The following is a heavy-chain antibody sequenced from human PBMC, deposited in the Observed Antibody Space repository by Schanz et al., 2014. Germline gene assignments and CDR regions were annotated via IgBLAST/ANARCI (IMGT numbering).Heavy chain of an antibody. CDR2: IWYDGSNK. CDR3: AKDRVRGSSWYHAFDI. J-gene: IGHJ3*02. Sequence: QVQLVESGGGVVQPGRSLRLSCAASGFTFSSYGMRWIRQAPGKGLEWVAVIWYDGSNKYYADSVKGRFTISRDNSKNTLYLQMNSLRAEDTAVYYCAKDRVRGSSWYHAFDIWGQGTMVTVSS. CDR1: GFTFSSYG. D-gene: IGHD6-13*01. V-gene: IGHV3-33*06.